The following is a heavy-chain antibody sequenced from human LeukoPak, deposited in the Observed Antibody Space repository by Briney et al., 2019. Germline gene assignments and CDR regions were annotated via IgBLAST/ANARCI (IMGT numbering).Heavy chain of an antibody. J-gene: IGHJ4*02. CDR1: GFTVSSNS. Sequence: GGSLRLSCTVSGFTVSSNSMSWVRQAPGKGLEWVSFIYSGTIHYSDSVKGRFTISRDNSKNTLYLQMNSLRAEDTAVYYCATIGLKFDYWGQGTLVTVSS. CDR3: ATIGLKFDY. CDR2: IYSGTI. D-gene: IGHD2-21*01. V-gene: IGHV3-66*03.